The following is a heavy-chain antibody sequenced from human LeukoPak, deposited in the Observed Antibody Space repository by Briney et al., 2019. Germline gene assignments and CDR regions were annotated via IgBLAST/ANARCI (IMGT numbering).Heavy chain of an antibody. D-gene: IGHD4/OR15-4a*01. CDR1: GYSFTGYH. V-gene: IGHV1-2*02. CDR3: AKSTNWCSISDGFDR. CDR2: INPNSGGA. Sequence: GASVKVSCKASGYSFTGYHIHWVRQAPGQELEWMGWINPNSGGANYAQKFQGRVTMTRDTSISTVYMELTWLRSDDTAMYYCAKSTNWCSISDGFDRCGEGTMVTVAS. J-gene: IGHJ3*02.